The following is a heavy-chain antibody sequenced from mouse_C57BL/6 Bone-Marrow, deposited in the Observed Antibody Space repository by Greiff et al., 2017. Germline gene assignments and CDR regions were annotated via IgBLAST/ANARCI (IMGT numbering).Heavy chain of an antibody. D-gene: IGHD1-1*01. V-gene: IGHV1-64*01. Sequence: VKLQQPGAELVKPGASVKLSCKASGYTFTSYWMHWVKQRPGQGLEWIGMVHPNSGSTNYNEKFKSKATLTVDKSSSTAYMQLSSLTSEDSAVYYCAREGYYYGSYYVDYWGQGTTLTVSS. CDR3: AREGYYYGSYYVDY. J-gene: IGHJ2*01. CDR2: VHPNSGST. CDR1: GYTFTSYW.